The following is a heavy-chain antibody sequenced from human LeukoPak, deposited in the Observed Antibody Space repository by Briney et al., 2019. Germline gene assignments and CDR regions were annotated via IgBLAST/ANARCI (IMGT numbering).Heavy chain of an antibody. CDR3: ARAENFMVRGVIRY. CDR1: GGTFSSYA. Sequence: ASVKVSCKTSGGTFSSYAISWVRQAPGQGLEWMGAIIPIFGTANYAQKFQGRVTITADESTSTAYMELSSLRSEDTAVYYCARAENFMVRGVIRYWGQGTLVTVSS. CDR2: IIPIFGTA. V-gene: IGHV1-69*13. D-gene: IGHD3-10*01. J-gene: IGHJ4*02.